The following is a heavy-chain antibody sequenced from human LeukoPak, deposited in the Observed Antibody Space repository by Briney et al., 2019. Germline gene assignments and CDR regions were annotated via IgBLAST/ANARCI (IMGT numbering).Heavy chain of an antibody. CDR3: ARDGVSGDYGGNSGAFDI. V-gene: IGHV3-21*01. J-gene: IGHJ3*02. Sequence: GGSVRLSCAASGFTFSSYSMNWVRQAPGKGLEWVSSITSSSSYIYYADSVKGRFTISRDNAKNSLYLQMNSLRAEDTAVYYCARDGVSGDYGGNSGAFDIWGQGTMVTVSS. CDR1: GFTFSSYS. CDR2: ITSSSSYI. D-gene: IGHD4-23*01.